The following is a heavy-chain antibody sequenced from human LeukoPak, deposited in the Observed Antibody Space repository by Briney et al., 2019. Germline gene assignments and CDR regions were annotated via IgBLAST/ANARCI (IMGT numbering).Heavy chain of an antibody. CDR1: GGSISSYY. Sequence: PSETLSLTCTVSGGSISSYYWSWIRQPPGKGLEWIGYIYYSGSTNYNPSLKSRVTISVDTSKNQFSLKLSSVTAADTAVYYCARARGAYVWGSYRYPGYFDYWGQGTLVTVSS. J-gene: IGHJ4*02. V-gene: IGHV4-59*12. D-gene: IGHD3-16*02. CDR2: IYYSGST. CDR3: ARARGAYVWGSYRYPGYFDY.